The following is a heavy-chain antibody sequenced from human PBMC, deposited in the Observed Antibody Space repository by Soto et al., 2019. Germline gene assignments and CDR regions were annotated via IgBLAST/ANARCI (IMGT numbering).Heavy chain of an antibody. CDR2: INHSGST. CDR1: GGSFSGYY. J-gene: IGHJ4*02. D-gene: IGHD3-22*01. CDR3: ASPILHYDSSSPVDY. Sequence: SETLSLTCAVYGGSFSGYYRSWTRQPPGKGLEWIGEINHSGSTNYNPSLKSRVTISVDTSKNQFSLKLSSVTAADTAVYYCASPILHYDSSSPVDYWGQGTLVTVS. V-gene: IGHV4-34*01.